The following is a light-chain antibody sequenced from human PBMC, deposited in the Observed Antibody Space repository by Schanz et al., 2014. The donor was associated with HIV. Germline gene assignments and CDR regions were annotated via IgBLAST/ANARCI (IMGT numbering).Light chain of an antibody. Sequence: QSALTQPPSASGSPGQSVTISCTGTNSDDGGYNYVSWYQQHPGKAPKLMIYDVSNRPSGVSNRFSGSKSGNTASLTISGLQAEDEADYYCSSYTSSSPWVFGGGTKLTVL. V-gene: IGLV2-14*01. CDR3: SSYTSSSPWV. CDR1: NSDDGGYNY. CDR2: DVS. J-gene: IGLJ3*02.